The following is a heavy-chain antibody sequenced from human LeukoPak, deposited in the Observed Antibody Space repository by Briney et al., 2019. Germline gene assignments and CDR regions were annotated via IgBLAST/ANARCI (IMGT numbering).Heavy chain of an antibody. D-gene: IGHD3-10*02. CDR1: GGSISSYY. V-gene: IGHV4-59*08. CDR3: ARRVFGELLEGWFDP. Sequence: SETLSLTCTVSGGSISSYYWSWIRQPPGKGLEWIGYIYYSGSTNYNPSLKSRATISVDTSKNQFSLKLSSVTAADTAVYYCARRVFGELLEGWFDPWGQGTLVTVSS. J-gene: IGHJ5*02. CDR2: IYYSGST.